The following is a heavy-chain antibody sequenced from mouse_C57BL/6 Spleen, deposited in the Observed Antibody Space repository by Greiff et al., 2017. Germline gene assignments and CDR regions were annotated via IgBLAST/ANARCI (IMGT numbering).Heavy chain of an antibody. Sequence: QVQLKESGAELAKPGASVKLSCKASGYTFTSYWMHWVKQRPGQGLEWIGYINPSSGYTKYNQKFKDKATLTAEKSSSTAYMQLSSLTSEDSAVYFCARLDYYGSSYWYFDVWGTGTTVTVSS. V-gene: IGHV1-7*01. CDR3: ARLDYYGSSYWYFDV. CDR1: GYTFTSYW. J-gene: IGHJ1*03. CDR2: INPSSGYT. D-gene: IGHD1-1*01.